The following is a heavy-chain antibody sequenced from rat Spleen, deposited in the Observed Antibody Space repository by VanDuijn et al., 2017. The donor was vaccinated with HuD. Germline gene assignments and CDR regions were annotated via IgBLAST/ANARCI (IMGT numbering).Heavy chain of an antibody. CDR1: GFTFSDYG. CDR3: ARAGYLRDWYFDF. V-gene: IGHV5-29*01. J-gene: IGHJ1*01. D-gene: IGHD2-2*01. CDR2: ISYGDSSGHSIT. Sequence: EVQLVESGGGLVQPGNSLKLSCAASGFTFSDYGMAWVRQAPTKGLEWVATISYGDSSGHSITYYRDSVKGRFTIFRDNARSTQYLQMDSLRSEDTATYYCARAGYLRDWYFDFWGPGTMVTVSS.